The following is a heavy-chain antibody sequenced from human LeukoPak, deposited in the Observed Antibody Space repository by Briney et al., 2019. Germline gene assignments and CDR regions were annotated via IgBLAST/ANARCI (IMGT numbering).Heavy chain of an antibody. CDR1: GYIFSDYY. J-gene: IGHJ4*02. CDR2: INPKSDAA. V-gene: IGHV1-2*02. Sequence: ASVKISCKASGYIFSDYYMHWVRQAPGQGLEWLGWINPKSDAADYAQQFRGRVTMTRDTSINTDYMEMKRVTSDDTAVYYCARGAEAETSPLDFLGQGTLVTVSS. D-gene: IGHD6-13*01. CDR3: ARGAEAETSPLDF.